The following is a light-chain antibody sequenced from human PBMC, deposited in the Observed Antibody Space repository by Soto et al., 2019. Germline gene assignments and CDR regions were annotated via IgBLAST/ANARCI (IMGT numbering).Light chain of an antibody. CDR2: GAS. J-gene: IGKJ2*01. Sequence: EIVLTQSPDTLSLSPGERATLSCRASQSISSTHLVWYQQKPGQAPRLLIYGASIRATGIPATFSGSGSGTEFTLTISSLQSEDFAIYYCQQYNNWPPYTFGQGTKLEMK. V-gene: IGKV3-15*01. CDR3: QQYNNWPPYT. CDR1: QSISST.